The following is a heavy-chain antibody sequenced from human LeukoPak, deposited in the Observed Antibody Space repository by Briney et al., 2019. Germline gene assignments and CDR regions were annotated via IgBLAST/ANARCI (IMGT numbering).Heavy chain of an antibody. CDR3: ARRSSWDGALYSFDY. CDR1: GGSFSGYY. D-gene: IGHD6-13*01. V-gene: IGHV4-34*01. CDR2: INHSGST. J-gene: IGHJ4*02. Sequence: PSETLSLTCAVYGGSFSGYYWSWIRQPPGKGLEWIGEINHSGSTNYNPSLKRRVTISVYTSKNQFSLKLSSVTAADTAVYYCARRSSWDGALYSFDYWGQGTLATVSS.